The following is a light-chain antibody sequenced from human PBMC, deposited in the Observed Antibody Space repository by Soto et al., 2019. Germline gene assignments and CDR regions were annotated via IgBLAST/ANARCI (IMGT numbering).Light chain of an antibody. CDR3: QQYGSSPT. CDR1: QSVSSK. J-gene: IGKJ1*01. Sequence: EIVMTQSPATLSLSPGQRATLSCRASQSVSSKLAWYQQRPGQAPRLLIYDASNRATGIPARFSGSGSGTDFTLTISSLEPEDFAVYYCQQYGSSPTFGQGTTGDIK. CDR2: DAS. V-gene: IGKV3-20*01.